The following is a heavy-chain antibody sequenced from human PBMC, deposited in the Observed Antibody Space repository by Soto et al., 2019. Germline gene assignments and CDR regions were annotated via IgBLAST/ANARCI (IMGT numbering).Heavy chain of an antibody. CDR3: ARDIPPEGRWRGYGMDV. V-gene: IGHV1-3*01. D-gene: IGHD2-2*02. Sequence: QVQLVQSGTEVKKPGASVKVSCKASGYTFTSYGIHWVRQAPGQRLEWMGWINAANGDTKYSPKFQGRVTITRDTSASTAYMELSSLRSEDTAVYYCARDIPPEGRWRGYGMDVWGQGTTVTVSS. CDR2: INAANGDT. J-gene: IGHJ6*02. CDR1: GYTFTSYG.